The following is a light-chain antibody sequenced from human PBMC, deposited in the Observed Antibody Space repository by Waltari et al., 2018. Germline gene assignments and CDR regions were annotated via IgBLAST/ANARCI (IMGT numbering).Light chain of an antibody. CDR1: TSDVGGFTY. CDR2: DVS. CDR3: CSYAASYVV. Sequence: QSALTQPRSVSGSPGQSVTISCTGATSDVGGFTYVSWYQQHPGKAPKLMIYDVSKLPSGVPDLFSGSKSGYPASLTSSGLQAEDEADYYCCSYAASYVVFGGGTKLTVL. J-gene: IGLJ2*01. V-gene: IGLV2-11*01.